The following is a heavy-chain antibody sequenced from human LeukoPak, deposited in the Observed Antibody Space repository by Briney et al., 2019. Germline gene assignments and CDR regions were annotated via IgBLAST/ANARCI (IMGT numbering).Heavy chain of an antibody. CDR3: ARQRRSSGWPNDY. CDR2: IYPDDSDT. V-gene: IGHV5-51*01. D-gene: IGHD6-19*01. J-gene: IGHJ4*02. Sequence: GYSLKISCKGSGYSFTSYWIAWVRQMPGKVLEWMGIIYPDDSDTRYSPSFQGQVTITADKSISTAYLQWSSLKASDNAMYYCARQRRSSGWPNDYWGQGTLVTVSS. CDR1: GYSFTSYW.